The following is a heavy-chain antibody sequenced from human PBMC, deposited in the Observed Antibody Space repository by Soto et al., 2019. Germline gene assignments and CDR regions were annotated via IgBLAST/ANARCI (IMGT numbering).Heavy chain of an antibody. V-gene: IGHV3-74*01. CDR1: GFNFSSYW. CDR2: INSDGSST. J-gene: IGHJ4*02. CDR3: AAGHSSGYSLPFDY. D-gene: IGHD3-22*01. Sequence: GGSLRLSCAASGFNFSSYWMHWVRQAPGKGLVWVSRINSDGSSTSYADSVKGRFTISRDNAKNTLYLQMNSLRAEDTSVYYCAAGHSSGYSLPFDYWGQGTLVTVSS.